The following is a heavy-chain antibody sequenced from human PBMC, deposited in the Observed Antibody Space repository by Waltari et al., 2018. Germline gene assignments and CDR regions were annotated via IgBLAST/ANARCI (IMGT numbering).Heavy chain of an antibody. V-gene: IGHV3-7*03. CDR1: GSSISPFW. CDR3: ARDADYYDGTYYYDAFDT. J-gene: IGHJ3*02. Sequence: DVQLVESGGGLVLPGESLRLSCAVSGSSISPFWTTWVRQAPGKGLEWVANIGKDGNARYYGDSVKGRFTISRDSAKNLVYLEMNALRAEDTAIYYCARDADYYDGTYYYDAFDTWGPGTMVTVSS. D-gene: IGHD3-22*01. CDR2: IGKDGNAR.